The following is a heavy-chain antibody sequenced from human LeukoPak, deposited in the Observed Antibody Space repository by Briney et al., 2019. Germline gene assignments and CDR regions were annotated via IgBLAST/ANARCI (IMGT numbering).Heavy chain of an antibody. Sequence: PGGSLRLSCAASGFTFSSYSMNWVRQAPGKGLEWVSSISSSSSYIYYADSVKGRFTISRDNAKNSLYLRMNSLRAEDTAVYYCARGSGGYWYFDLWGRGTLVTVSS. CDR2: ISSSSSYI. D-gene: IGHD3-10*01. V-gene: IGHV3-21*01. CDR3: ARGSGGYWYFDL. J-gene: IGHJ2*01. CDR1: GFTFSSYS.